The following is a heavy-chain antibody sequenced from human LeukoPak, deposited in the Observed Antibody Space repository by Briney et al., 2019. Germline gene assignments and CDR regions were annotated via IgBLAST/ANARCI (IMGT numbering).Heavy chain of an antibody. CDR1: GYSLTNYW. V-gene: IGHV5-51*01. J-gene: IGHJ4*02. D-gene: IGHD1-26*01. CDR3: ARRVDSYWFFDY. CDR2: IYPGDSDT. Sequence: GESLKISCKGSGYSLTNYWIGWVRQMPGKGLEWMGTIYPGDSDTRYIPSFQGQVTISADKSINTAYLQWSSLKASDTAMYYCARRVDSYWFFDYWGQGTLVTVSS.